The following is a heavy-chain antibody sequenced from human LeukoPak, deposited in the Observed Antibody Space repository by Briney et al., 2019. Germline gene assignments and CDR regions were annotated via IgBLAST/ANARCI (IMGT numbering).Heavy chain of an antibody. D-gene: IGHD3-16*01. CDR3: AREINGGKMGGTDV. CDR1: GFTVSSNY. V-gene: IGHV3-53*01. J-gene: IGHJ6*02. CDR2: IYGGGTT. Sequence: GGSLRLSCAASGFTVSSNYMSWVRQAPGKGLEWVSIIYGGGTTYYADSVKGRFTISRDSSKNTLFLQMNCLRADDTAVYYCAREINGGKMGGTDVWGQGTTVTVSS.